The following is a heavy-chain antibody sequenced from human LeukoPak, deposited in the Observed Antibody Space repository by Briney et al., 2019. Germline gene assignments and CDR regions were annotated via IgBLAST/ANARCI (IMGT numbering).Heavy chain of an antibody. CDR3: ARGPGGRSGYHPLEDHYYYYYMDV. CDR1: GYTFTSYG. D-gene: IGHD3-22*01. CDR2: ISGYNGNT. V-gene: IGHV1-18*01. Sequence: ASVTVSCKASGYTFTSYGISWVRQAPGQGLEWMGWISGYNGNTKYAQKFQGRVTMTTDTSTSTAYMELRSLRSDDTAVYYCARGPGGRSGYHPLEDHYYYYYMDVWGKGTKATVSS. J-gene: IGHJ6*03.